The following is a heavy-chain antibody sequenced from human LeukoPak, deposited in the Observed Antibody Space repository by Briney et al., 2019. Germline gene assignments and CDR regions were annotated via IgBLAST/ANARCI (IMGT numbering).Heavy chain of an antibody. CDR1: GFPFSDFS. CDR3: AKQSYARSLGE. Sequence: AGSLRLSCATSGFPFSDFSMSWVRQAPGKGLEWISTTTSGGTSTYYAESVKGRFTISRDNSKNTLYLQMSSLRVEDTAVYYCAKQSYARSLGEGGPGTLVSVSS. V-gene: IGHV3-23*01. D-gene: IGHD2-8*01. CDR2: TTSGGTST. J-gene: IGHJ4*02.